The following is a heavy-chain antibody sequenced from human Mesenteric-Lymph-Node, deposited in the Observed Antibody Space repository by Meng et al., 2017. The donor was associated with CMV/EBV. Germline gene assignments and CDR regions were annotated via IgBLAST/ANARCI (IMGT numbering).Heavy chain of an antibody. Sequence: GESLKISCAASGFIFSRYGMHWVRQAPGKGLEWVAFIRYDGSTKYYADSVKGRFTISRDNSKNTLYLQMISLRAEDTAVYYCTRGGSWFDPWGQGTLVTVSS. V-gene: IGHV3-30*02. CDR1: GFIFSRYG. CDR3: TRGGSWFDP. CDR2: IRYDGSTK. J-gene: IGHJ5*02. D-gene: IGHD3-10*01.